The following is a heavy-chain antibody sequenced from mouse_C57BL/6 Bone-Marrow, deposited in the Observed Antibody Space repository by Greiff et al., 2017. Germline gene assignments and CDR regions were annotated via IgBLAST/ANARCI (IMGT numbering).Heavy chain of an antibody. CDR2: ISDGGSYT. J-gene: IGHJ4*01. CDR3: ARGGNNVDYAMDY. D-gene: IGHD2-1*01. Sequence: EVQGVESGGGLVKPGGSLKLSCAASGFTFSSYAMSWVRQTPEKRLEWVATISDGGSYTYYPDNVKGRFTISRDNAKNNLYLQMSHLKSEDTAMYYCARGGNNVDYAMDYWGQGTSVTVSS. CDR1: GFTFSSYA. V-gene: IGHV5-4*01.